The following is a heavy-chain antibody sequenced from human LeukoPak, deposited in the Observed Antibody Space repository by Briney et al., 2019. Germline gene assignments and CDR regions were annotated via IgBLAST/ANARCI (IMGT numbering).Heavy chain of an antibody. Sequence: LETLSLTCTVSGSSINSGYYWGWIRQPPGKGLEWLGSIYHSGNTYYNPSLKSRVTMSVDTSRNQFSLKLSSVTAADTAVCYCAKLDFYDFHFQHWGQGTLVTVSS. CDR2: IYHSGNT. V-gene: IGHV4-38-2*02. CDR1: GSSINSGYY. D-gene: IGHD3-3*01. J-gene: IGHJ1*01. CDR3: AKLDFYDFHFQH.